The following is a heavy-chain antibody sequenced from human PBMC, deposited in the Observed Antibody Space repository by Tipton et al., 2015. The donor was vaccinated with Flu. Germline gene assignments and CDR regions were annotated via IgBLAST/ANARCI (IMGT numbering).Heavy chain of an antibody. CDR1: GYTFTSYG. V-gene: IGHV1-18*01. J-gene: IGHJ6*02. D-gene: IGHD3-3*01. CDR2: ISAYNGNT. CDR3: ARDRAPYYDFWSGYGMDV. Sequence: QVQLVQSGAEVKKPGASVKVSCKASGYTFTSYGISWVRQAPGQGLEWMGWISAYNGNTNYAQKLQGRVTMTTDTSTSTAYMELRSLRSDDTAVYYCARDRAPYYDFWSGYGMDVWGQGTTVPVSS.